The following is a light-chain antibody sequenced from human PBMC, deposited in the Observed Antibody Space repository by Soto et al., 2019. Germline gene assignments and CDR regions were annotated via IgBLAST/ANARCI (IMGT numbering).Light chain of an antibody. J-gene: IGLJ2*01. CDR3: AAWDDSLRAVV. Sequence: QSVLTQSPSASGTPGQRVTISCSGSRSNIGTNTVNWYQQLPGTAPTLLIFRNHQRPSGVPDRFSGSKSGTSASLAISGPQSEDEADDYCAAWDDSLRAVVFGGGTKLTVL. CDR1: RSNIGTNT. V-gene: IGLV1-44*01. CDR2: RNH.